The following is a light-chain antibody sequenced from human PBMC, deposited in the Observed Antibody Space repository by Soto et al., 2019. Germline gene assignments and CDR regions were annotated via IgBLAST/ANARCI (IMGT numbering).Light chain of an antibody. CDR1: QSVSSN. CDR3: QQYGSSPMT. V-gene: IGKV3-15*01. CDR2: GAS. Sequence: EIVMTQSPATLSVSPWERATLSCMASQSVSSNLAWSQQKPGQAPRLPIYGASTRATGIPARFSGSGSGTDFTLTISRLEPEDFAVYYCQQYGSSPMTFGQGTKVDIK. J-gene: IGKJ1*01.